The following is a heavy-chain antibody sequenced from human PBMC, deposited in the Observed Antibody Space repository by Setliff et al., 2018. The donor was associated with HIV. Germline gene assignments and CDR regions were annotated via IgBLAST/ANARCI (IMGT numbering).Heavy chain of an antibody. J-gene: IGHJ4*02. CDR1: GGSVSSSTTYY. Sequence: SETLSLTCTVSGGSVSSSTTYYWGWIRQPPGKGLEWIGSIYYSGSAYYNPSFKSRVTLSVDTSENQFSLRLSSVTAADTAVYFCARGGTVSADFDSWGQGTLVTVSS. V-gene: IGHV4-39*07. CDR2: IYYSGSA. CDR3: ARGGTVSADFDS. D-gene: IGHD6-19*01.